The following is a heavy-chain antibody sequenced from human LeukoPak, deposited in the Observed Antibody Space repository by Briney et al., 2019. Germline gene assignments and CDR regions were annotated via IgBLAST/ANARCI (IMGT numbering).Heavy chain of an antibody. CDR2: ISSSSSYI. CDR1: GFTFSSYS. J-gene: IGHJ1*01. Sequence: KPGGSLRLSCAASGFTFSSYSMNWVRQAPGKGLEWVSSISSSSSYIYYADSVKGRFTISRDNAKNSLYLQMNSLRAEDTAVYYCARRSSGWYWGYFQHWGQGTLVTVSS. D-gene: IGHD6-19*01. CDR3: ARRSSGWYWGYFQH. V-gene: IGHV3-21*01.